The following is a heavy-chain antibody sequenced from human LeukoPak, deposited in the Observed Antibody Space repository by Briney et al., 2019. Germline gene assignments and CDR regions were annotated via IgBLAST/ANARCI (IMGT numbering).Heavy chain of an antibody. CDR1: GFTFISYA. D-gene: IGHD6-19*01. CDR3: AKDRTTSGWPTNWFDP. CDR2: ISGSGDST. J-gene: IGHJ5*02. Sequence: GGSLRLSCAASGFTFISYAMSWVRQAPGKGLEWVSGISGSGDSTYYADSVKGRFTISRDNSKNTLYLQMNSLRAEDTAVYYCAKDRTTSGWPTNWFDPWGQGTLVTVSS. V-gene: IGHV3-23*01.